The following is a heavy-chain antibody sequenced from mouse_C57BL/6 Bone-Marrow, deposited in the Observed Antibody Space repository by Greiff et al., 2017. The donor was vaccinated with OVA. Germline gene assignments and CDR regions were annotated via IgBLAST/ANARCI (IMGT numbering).Heavy chain of an antibody. Sequence: VQLQQSGAELVRPGASVKLSCTASGFNIKDYYMHWVKQRPEQGLEWIGRIDPEDGDTEYAPKFQGKATMTADTSSNTAYLQLSSLTSEDTAVYCCTTNYGSRNWYFDVWGTGTTVTVSS. CDR1: GFNIKDYY. CDR2: IDPEDGDT. V-gene: IGHV14-1*01. D-gene: IGHD1-1*01. CDR3: TTNYGSRNWYFDV. J-gene: IGHJ1*03.